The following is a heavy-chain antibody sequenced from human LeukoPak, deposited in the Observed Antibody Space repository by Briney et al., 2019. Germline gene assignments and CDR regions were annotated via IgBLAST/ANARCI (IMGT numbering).Heavy chain of an antibody. D-gene: IGHD4-17*01. CDR2: IYYSGST. Sequence: SETLSLTCTVSGVSISSGSYYWGWIRQPPGKGLEWIGSIYYSGSTYYNPSLKSRVTISVDTSKNPFSLKLSSVTAADTAVYYCANAYGDYRYYFDYWGQGTLVTVSS. CDR3: ANAYGDYRYYFDY. V-gene: IGHV4-39*01. CDR1: GVSISSGSYY. J-gene: IGHJ4*02.